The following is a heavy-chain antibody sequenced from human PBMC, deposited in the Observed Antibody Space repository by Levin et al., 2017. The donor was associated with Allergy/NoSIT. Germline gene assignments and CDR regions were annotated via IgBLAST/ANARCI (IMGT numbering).Heavy chain of an antibody. CDR1: GFTFSDYY. CDR2: ISSSGSTI. V-gene: IGHV3-11*01. CDR3: ASYEGFGELLSHTVDY. J-gene: IGHJ4*02. D-gene: IGHD3-10*01. Sequence: GGSLRLSCAASGFTFSDYYMSWIRQAPGKGLEWVSYISSSGSTIYYADSVKGRFTISRDNAKNSLYLQMNSLRAEDTAVYYCASYEGFGELLSHTVDYWGQGTLVTVSS.